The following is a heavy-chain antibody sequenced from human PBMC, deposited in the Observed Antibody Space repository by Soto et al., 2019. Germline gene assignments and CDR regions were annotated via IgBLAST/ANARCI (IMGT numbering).Heavy chain of an antibody. CDR2: IYTSGTT. D-gene: IGHD3-10*01. V-gene: IGHV3-53*01. Sequence: GGSLRLSCAASGFTVSDKYMNWVRQAPGKGLEWVSVIYTSGTTYYADSVEGRFTISRDNFKNTLYLQMNSLRAEDTAMYYCARDGFGRYDGSGSEAFDIWAQGTMVTVSS. CDR3: ARDGFGRYDGSGSEAFDI. CDR1: GFTVSDKY. J-gene: IGHJ3*02.